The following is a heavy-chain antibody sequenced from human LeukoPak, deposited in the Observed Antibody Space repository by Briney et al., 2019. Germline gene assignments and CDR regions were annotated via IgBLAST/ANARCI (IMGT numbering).Heavy chain of an antibody. J-gene: IGHJ4*02. D-gene: IGHD3-10*01. CDR3: ARETLWTEPDY. CDR1: GGPISSYY. CDR2: IYYSGST. Sequence: SETLSLTCTVSGGPISSYYWSWIRQPPGKGLEWIGYIYYSGSTHYNPSLKSRVTVSVDTSKNQFSLKLSSVTAADTAVYYCARETLWTEPDYWGQGTLVTVSS. V-gene: IGHV4-59*12.